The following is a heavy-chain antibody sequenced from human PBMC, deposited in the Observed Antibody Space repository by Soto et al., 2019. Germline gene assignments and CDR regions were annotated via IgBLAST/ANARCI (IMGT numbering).Heavy chain of an antibody. CDR3: ARGRATTVPYNWFDP. J-gene: IGHJ5*02. CDR1: GGSFSGYY. V-gene: IGHV4-34*01. Sequence: QVQLQQWGAGLLKPSETLSLTCAVYGGSFSGYYWSWIRQPPGKGLEWIGEINQSGSTNYNPALNSRVTISVDTSKNQFPLKLSAVTAADTALYYCARGRATTVPYNWFDPWGQGTLVTVSS. CDR2: INQSGST. D-gene: IGHD4-17*01.